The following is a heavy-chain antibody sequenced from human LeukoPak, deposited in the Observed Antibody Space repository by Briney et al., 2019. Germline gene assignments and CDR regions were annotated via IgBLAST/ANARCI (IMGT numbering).Heavy chain of an antibody. CDR2: IWYDGSNK. J-gene: IGHJ4*02. CDR3: ARDPGYYYDSSGYPDY. Sequence: GGSLRLSCAASGFTFSSYGMHWVRQAPGKGLEWVAVIWYDGSNKYYADSVKGRFTISRDNSKNTLYLQMNSLRAEDTAVYYCARDPGYYYDSSGYPDYWGQGTLVTVSS. V-gene: IGHV3-33*01. D-gene: IGHD3-22*01. CDR1: GFTFSSYG.